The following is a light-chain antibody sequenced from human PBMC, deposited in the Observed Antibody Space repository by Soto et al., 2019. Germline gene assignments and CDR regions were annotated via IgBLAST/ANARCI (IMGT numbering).Light chain of an antibody. CDR2: DVS. Sequence: QSALTQPASVSGSPGQSITISCTGTSSDVGGYNCVSWYQQHPGKAPKLMIYDVSNRPSGVSNRSSGSKSGNTASLTISGLQAEDEADYYCSSYTSSSTLYVFGTGTKLTVL. V-gene: IGLV2-14*01. J-gene: IGLJ1*01. CDR1: SSDVGGYNC. CDR3: SSYTSSSTLYV.